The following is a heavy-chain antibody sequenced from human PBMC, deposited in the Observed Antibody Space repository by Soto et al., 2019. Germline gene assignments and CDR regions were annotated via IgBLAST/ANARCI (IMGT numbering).Heavy chain of an antibody. J-gene: IGHJ6*02. CDR1: GFTFSSYS. CDR3: ARDVTWSGYYTAYYYGMDV. Sequence: PGGSLRLSCAASGFTFSSYSMNWVHQAPGKGLEWVSSISSSSSYIYYADSVKGRFTISRDNAKNSLYLQMNSLRAEDTAVYYCARDVTWSGYYTAYYYGMDVWGQGTTVTVSS. CDR2: ISSSSSYI. D-gene: IGHD3-3*01. V-gene: IGHV3-21*01.